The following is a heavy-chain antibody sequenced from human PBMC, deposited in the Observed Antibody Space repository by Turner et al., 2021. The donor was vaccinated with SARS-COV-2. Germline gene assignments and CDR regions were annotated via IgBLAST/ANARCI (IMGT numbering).Heavy chain of an antibody. D-gene: IGHD2-2*01. J-gene: IGHJ5*02. V-gene: IGHV4-39*07. CDR2: ISNRGRT. CDR1: VGSFPSSSYS. CDR3: ARRYCTSTSCPNWFDH. Sequence: QLQLQESGPGLVKHSVTLSLPCTVSVGSFPSSSYSWGWIRQPPGKGLEWIGSISNRGRTYQNPSLKSRVTISGDTSKNQFSLRLISVTAADTAVYYCARRYCTSTSCPNWFDHWGQGTLVTVSS.